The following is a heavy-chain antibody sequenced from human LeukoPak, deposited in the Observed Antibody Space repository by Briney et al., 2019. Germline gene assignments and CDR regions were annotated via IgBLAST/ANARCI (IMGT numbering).Heavy chain of an antibody. D-gene: IGHD2-2*01. CDR1: GGSISSSSYY. V-gene: IGHV4-39*07. CDR2: IYYSGST. Sequence: SETLSLTCTVSGGSISSSSYYWGWNRQPPGKGLEWIGSIYYSGSTYYNPSLKSRVTISVDTSKNQFSLKLSSVTAADTAVYYCASQREDIVVVPAAIPPSFDYWGQGTLVTVSS. CDR3: ASQREDIVVVPAAIPPSFDY. J-gene: IGHJ4*02.